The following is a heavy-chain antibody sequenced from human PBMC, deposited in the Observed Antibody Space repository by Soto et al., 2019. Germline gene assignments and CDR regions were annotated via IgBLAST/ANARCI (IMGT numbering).Heavy chain of an antibody. Sequence: SETLSLTCAVYGGSFSGYYWSWIRQPPGKGLEWIGEINHSGSTKYNPSLKSRVTISVDTSKNQFSLKLSSVTAADTAVYYCARRIQLWFRAYYYYGMDVWGQGTTVTVSS. CDR3: ARRIQLWFRAYYYYGMDV. V-gene: IGHV4-34*01. CDR1: GGSFSGYY. J-gene: IGHJ6*02. CDR2: INHSGST. D-gene: IGHD5-18*01.